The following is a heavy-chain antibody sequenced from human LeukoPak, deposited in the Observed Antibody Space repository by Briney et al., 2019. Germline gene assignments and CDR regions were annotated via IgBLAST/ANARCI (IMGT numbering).Heavy chain of an antibody. CDR3: ASTIGSAGTQY. Sequence: PGGSLRLSCEASGFTFSTYNMNWVRQAPGKRLEWVSSITSSSSYVFYADSVKGRFTISRDNAKNRLYLQMNSLGAEDTAVYYCASTIGSAGTQYWGQGALVTVSS. J-gene: IGHJ4*02. V-gene: IGHV3-21*01. CDR2: ITSSSSYV. CDR1: GFTFSTYN. D-gene: IGHD6-13*01.